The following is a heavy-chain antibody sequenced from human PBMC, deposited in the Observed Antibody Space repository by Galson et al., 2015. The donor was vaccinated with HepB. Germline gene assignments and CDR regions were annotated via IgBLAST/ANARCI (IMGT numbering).Heavy chain of an antibody. CDR1: GFTFSSYS. CDR3: ARDRQWLAGAYYYYGMDV. V-gene: IGHV3-21*01. D-gene: IGHD6-19*01. Sequence: SLRLSCAVSGFTFSSYSMNWVRQAPGKGLEWVSSISSSNSYIYYADSVKGRFTISRDNAENSLHLQMNSLRAEDTAVYYCARDRQWLAGAYYYYGMDVWGQGTTVTVSS. CDR2: ISSSNSYI. J-gene: IGHJ6*02.